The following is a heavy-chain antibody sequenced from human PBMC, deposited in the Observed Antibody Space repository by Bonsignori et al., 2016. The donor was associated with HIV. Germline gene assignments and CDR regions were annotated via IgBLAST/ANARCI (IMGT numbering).Heavy chain of an antibody. CDR3: ARVGGDTDNTGFFRGTGNS. CDR2: IGPSGAYT. V-gene: IGHV3-21*01. CDR1: GFIFSDYT. J-gene: IGHJ4*02. Sequence: GGSLRLSCAASGFIFSDYTMNWVRQAPGKGLEWVSSIGPSGAYTLYADSVKGRFTISRDNAKNSLFLQMNSLRAEDTAVYYCARVGGDTDNTGFFRGTGNSWGQGALVTVSS. D-gene: IGHD3-22*01.